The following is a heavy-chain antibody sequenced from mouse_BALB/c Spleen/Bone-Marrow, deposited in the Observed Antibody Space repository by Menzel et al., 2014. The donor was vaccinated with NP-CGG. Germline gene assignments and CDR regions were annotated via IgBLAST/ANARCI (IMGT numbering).Heavy chain of an antibody. CDR3: ERSGNYGQSDY. CDR1: GYTFTSYW. Sequence: VQLQQSGAELAKPGASVKMSCKASGYTFTSYWMHWVKQRPGQGLEWIGYINPSTGYTEYNQKFKDKATLTADKSSSTAYTQLSSLTSEDSAVYYCERSGNYGQSDYWGQGTTLTVSS. J-gene: IGHJ2*01. D-gene: IGHD1-2*01. V-gene: IGHV1-7*01. CDR2: INPSTGYT.